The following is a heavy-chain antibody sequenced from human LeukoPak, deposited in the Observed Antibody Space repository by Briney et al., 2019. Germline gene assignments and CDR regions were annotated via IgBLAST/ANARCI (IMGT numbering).Heavy chain of an antibody. CDR3: ARGVGALLWFGELSGLDY. Sequence: SETLSLTCTVSGGSISSSSYYWGWIRQPPGKGLEWIGSIYYSGSTYYNPSLKSRVTISVDTSKNQFSLKLSSVTAADTAVYYCARGVGALLWFGELSGLDYWGQGTLVTVSS. D-gene: IGHD3-10*01. CDR1: GGSISSSSYY. V-gene: IGHV4-39*07. J-gene: IGHJ4*02. CDR2: IYYSGST.